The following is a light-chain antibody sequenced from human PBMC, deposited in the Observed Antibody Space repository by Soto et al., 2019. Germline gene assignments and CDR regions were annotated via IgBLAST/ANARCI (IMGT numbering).Light chain of an antibody. Sequence: DIQMTQSPSTLSASIGDRVSITCRASQSITTWLAWYQQKPGKAPKLLIFKASNLESGVPSRFSGSGSVTEFTLTISSLQPDDFASYYCQQFNTYPWTFGQGTTVEIK. V-gene: IGKV1-5*03. CDR1: QSITTW. CDR3: QQFNTYPWT. CDR2: KAS. J-gene: IGKJ1*01.